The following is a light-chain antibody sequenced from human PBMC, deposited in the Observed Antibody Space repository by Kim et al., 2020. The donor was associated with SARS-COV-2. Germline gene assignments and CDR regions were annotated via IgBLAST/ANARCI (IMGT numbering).Light chain of an antibody. CDR1: SSDVGGSNY. CDR2: EVK. J-gene: IGLJ3*02. CDR3: TSYTGRNSFWL. V-gene: IGLV2-14*03. Sequence: QSALTQPASVSGSPGQSITISCTGTSSDVGGSNYVSWYQQLPGKAPKLIIYEVKKRPSGISKRFAASKSGNTASLTISGLQAEDEGDYYCTSYTGRNSFWLFGGGTQLTVL.